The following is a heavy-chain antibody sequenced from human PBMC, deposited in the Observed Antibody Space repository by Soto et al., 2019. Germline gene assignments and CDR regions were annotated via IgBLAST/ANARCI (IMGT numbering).Heavy chain of an antibody. CDR2: IWYDGSNK. D-gene: IGHD5-18*01. Sequence: GGSLRLSCAASGFTFSSYGMHWVRQAPGKGLEWVAVIWYDGSNKYYADSVKGRFTISRDNSKNTLYLQMNSLRAEDTAVYYCARGGYSYGYPGYFDYWGQGTLVTVSS. CDR3: ARGGYSYGYPGYFDY. V-gene: IGHV3-33*01. CDR1: GFTFSSYG. J-gene: IGHJ4*02.